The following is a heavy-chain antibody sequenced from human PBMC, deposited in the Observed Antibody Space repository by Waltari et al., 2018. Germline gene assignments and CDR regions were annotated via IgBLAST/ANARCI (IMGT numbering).Heavy chain of an antibody. CDR2: IYHDGTT. V-gene: IGHV4-38-2*01. J-gene: IGHJ5*02. CDR1: GYFINTGFF. D-gene: IGHD2-2*03. CDR3: ARQTLGYCTSAACRRLET. Sequence: QVQLQESGPGLVRPSETLSLTCDVSGYFINTGFFWGWIRQPPGKGLEWIGNIYHDGTTYYNPYLNPRLMISLDTSKNQFSLRLNFVDVADTAVYYCARQTLGYCTSAACRRLETWGQGILVTVSS.